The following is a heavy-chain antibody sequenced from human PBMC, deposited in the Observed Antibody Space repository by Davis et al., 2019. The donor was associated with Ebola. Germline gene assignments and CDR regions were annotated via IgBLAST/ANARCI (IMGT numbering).Heavy chain of an antibody. CDR1: GGSIRSSRSY. D-gene: IGHD3-10*02. V-gene: IGHV4-61*09. J-gene: IGHJ4*02. CDR2: IYSSGST. CDR3: ARDDVPGLLDS. Sequence: SETLSLTCSVSGGSIRSSRSYWSWIRQPAGKGLEWIGHIYSSGSTNYNPSLKSQITLSVDTSKNQFSLTLPSMTVADSAVYYCARDDVPGLLDSWGLGARVIVSS.